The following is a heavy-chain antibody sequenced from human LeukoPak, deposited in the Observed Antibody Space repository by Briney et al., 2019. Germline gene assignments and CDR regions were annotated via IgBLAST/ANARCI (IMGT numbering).Heavy chain of an antibody. J-gene: IGHJ6*03. CDR2: INHSGST. Sequence: SETLSLTCAVYGGSFSGYYWSWIRQPPGKGLEWIGEINHSGSTNYNPSLKSRVTILVDTSKNQFSLKLSSVTAADTAVYYCARAPAGTLLYYYYYMDVWGKGTTVTVSS. CDR1: GGSFSGYY. CDR3: ARAPAGTLLYYYYYMDV. V-gene: IGHV4-34*01. D-gene: IGHD6-19*01.